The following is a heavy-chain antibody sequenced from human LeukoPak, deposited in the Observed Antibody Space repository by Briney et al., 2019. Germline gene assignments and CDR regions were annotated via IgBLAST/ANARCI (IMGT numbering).Heavy chain of an antibody. D-gene: IGHD3-10*01. Sequence: PSETLSLTCTVSGGSISSYYWSWIRQPPGKGLEWIGYIYYSGSTNYNSSLKSRVTISVDTSKNQFSLKLSSVTAADTAVYYCARCPFGELCLYFDYWGQGTLVTVSS. V-gene: IGHV4-59*08. CDR3: ARCPFGELCLYFDY. J-gene: IGHJ4*02. CDR1: GGSISSYY. CDR2: IYYSGST.